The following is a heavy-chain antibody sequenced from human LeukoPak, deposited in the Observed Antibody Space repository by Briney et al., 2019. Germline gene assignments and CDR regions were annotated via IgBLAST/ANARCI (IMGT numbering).Heavy chain of an antibody. J-gene: IGHJ4*02. Sequence: PGGSLRLSCAASGFTFSSYAMSWVRQAPGKGLEWVSAISGSGGSTYYADSVKGRFTISRDNSKNTLYLQMNSLRAEDTAVYYCAKARAMTTVTTPNPIDYWGQGTLVTVSS. CDR3: AKARAMTTVTTPNPIDY. CDR2: ISGSGGST. CDR1: GFTFSSYA. V-gene: IGHV3-23*01. D-gene: IGHD4-11*01.